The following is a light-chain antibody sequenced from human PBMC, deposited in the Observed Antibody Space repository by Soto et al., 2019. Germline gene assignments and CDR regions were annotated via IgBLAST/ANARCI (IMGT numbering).Light chain of an antibody. J-gene: IGKJ4*01. Sequence: DIQMTQCPSTLSASVGDRVTITCRASQSISSWLAWYQQKPGKAPKLLIYKASSLESGVPSRFSGSGSGTEFTLTISSLQPDDFATYYCQQYNSYPLTVGGGTKVDIK. CDR3: QQYNSYPLT. V-gene: IGKV1-5*03. CDR1: QSISSW. CDR2: KAS.